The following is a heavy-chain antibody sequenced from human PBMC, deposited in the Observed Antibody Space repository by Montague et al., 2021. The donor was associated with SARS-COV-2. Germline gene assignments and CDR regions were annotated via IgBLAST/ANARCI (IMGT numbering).Heavy chain of an antibody. D-gene: IGHD4-17*01. J-gene: IGHJ6*02. CDR3: ARDNYGDWGYYGLDV. CDR1: GGSIGTYY. CDR2: IYYTGST. Sequence: SETLSLTCTVSGGSIGTYYWNWIRQSPGKGLEWLGYIYYTGSTNYSPSLKSRVTISMDTSRDQFSLRLKSVTAADTAVYYCARDNYGDWGYYGLDVWGQGATVIVSS. V-gene: IGHV4-59*01.